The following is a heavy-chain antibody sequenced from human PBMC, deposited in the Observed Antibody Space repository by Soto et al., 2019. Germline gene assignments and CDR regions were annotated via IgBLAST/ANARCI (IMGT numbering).Heavy chain of an antibody. CDR3: AKPLERFYFDY. V-gene: IGHV3-30*18. CDR1: GFTFSSYG. Sequence: GGSLRLSCAASGFTFSSYGMHWVRQAPGKGLEWVAVISYDGSNKYYADSVKGRFTISRDNSKNTLYLQMNSLRAEDTAVYYCAKPLERFYFDYWGQGTLVTVSS. CDR2: ISYDGSNK. D-gene: IGHD1-1*01. J-gene: IGHJ4*02.